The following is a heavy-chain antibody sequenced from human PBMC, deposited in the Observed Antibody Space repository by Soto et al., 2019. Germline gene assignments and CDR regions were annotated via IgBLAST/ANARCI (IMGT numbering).Heavy chain of an antibody. CDR2: IYTSGST. CDR3: ARTPHWYSSSWYYFDY. CDR1: GGSISSYY. Sequence: QVQLQESGPGLVKPSETLSLTCTVSGGSISSYYWSWIRQPAGQGLEWIGRIYTSGSTNYNPSLKSRVTISVDTSKNQFYLKLSSVTAADTAVYYCARTPHWYSSSWYYFDYWGQGTLVTVSS. D-gene: IGHD6-13*01. V-gene: IGHV4-4*07. J-gene: IGHJ4*02.